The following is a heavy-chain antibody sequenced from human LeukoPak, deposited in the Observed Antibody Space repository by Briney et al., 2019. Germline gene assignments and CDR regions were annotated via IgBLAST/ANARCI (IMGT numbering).Heavy chain of an antibody. CDR1: GFTFSSYE. V-gene: IGHV3-48*03. CDR3: ARDGSVFHGSSGYIY. D-gene: IGHD6-19*01. CDR2: ISSSGSTI. J-gene: IGHJ4*02. Sequence: GGSLRLSCAASGFTFSSYEMNWVRQAPGKGLEWVSYISSSGSTIYYADSVKGRFTISRDNAKNSLYLQMNSLRAEDTAVYYCARDGSVFHGSSGYIYWGQGTLVTVSS.